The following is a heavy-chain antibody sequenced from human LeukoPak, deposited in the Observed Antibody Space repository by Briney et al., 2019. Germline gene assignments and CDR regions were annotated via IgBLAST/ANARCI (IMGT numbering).Heavy chain of an antibody. D-gene: IGHD6-6*01. J-gene: IGHJ6*02. CDR1: GFTFSSYA. Sequence: GRSLRLSCAASGFTFSSYAMHWVRQAPGKGLEWVAVISYDGSNKYYADSVKGRFTISRDNSKNTLYLQMNSLRAEDTAVYYCARAQRGSSSNYYYGMDVWGQGTTVTVSS. CDR3: ARAQRGSSSNYYYGMDV. V-gene: IGHV3-30-3*01. CDR2: ISYDGSNK.